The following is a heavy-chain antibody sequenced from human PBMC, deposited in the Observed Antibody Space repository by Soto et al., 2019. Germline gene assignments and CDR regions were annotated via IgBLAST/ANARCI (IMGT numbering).Heavy chain of an antibody. CDR2: ILVGSGDT. CDR1: GSVFTTTG. D-gene: IGHD3-22*01. CDR3: AAYSSGYYRALDY. J-gene: IGHJ4*02. V-gene: IGHV1-58*01. Sequence: SVKVSGKASGSVFTTTGVQWLLQSRGQRPEWIGCILVGSGDTNYAQNFQGRVTITRDMSTSTVYMELHSLRSEDTAVFYCAAYSSGYYRALDYWGQGTLVTVSS.